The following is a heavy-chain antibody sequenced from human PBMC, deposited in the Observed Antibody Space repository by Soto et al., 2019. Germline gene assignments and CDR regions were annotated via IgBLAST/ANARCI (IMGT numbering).Heavy chain of an antibody. J-gene: IGHJ4*02. Sequence: MKGKGLEWMGIIYPGDSDTRYSPSFQGQVTISADKSISTAYLQWSSLKASDTAVYYCAKAGPGYCSGDTCYLYFDYWGQGTLVTVFS. CDR3: AKAGPGYCSGDTCYLYFDY. D-gene: IGHD2-15*01. CDR2: IYPGDSDT. V-gene: IGHV5-51*01.